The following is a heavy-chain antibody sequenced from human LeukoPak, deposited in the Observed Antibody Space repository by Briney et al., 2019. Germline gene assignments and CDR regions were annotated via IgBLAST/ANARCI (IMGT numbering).Heavy chain of an antibody. V-gene: IGHV1-69*01. CDR2: IIPIFGTA. CDR1: GGTFSSYA. D-gene: IGHD6-13*01. Sequence: ASVKVSCKASGGTFSSYAISWVRQAPGQGLEWMGGIIPIFGTANYAQKFQGRVTITADESTSTAYMELSSLRSEDTAVYYCARDRSSSWYPNWFDPWGQGTLVTVSS. CDR3: ARDRSSSWYPNWFDP. J-gene: IGHJ5*02.